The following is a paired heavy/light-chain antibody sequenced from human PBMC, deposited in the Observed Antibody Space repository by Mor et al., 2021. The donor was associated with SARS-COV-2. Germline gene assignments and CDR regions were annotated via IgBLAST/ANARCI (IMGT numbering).Heavy chain of an antibody. CDR2: IFYTGTT. Sequence: QLQLQESGPGLVKPSETLSLTCTVSGGSIRSSDYYWGWIRQPPGKGLEWIGNIFYTGTTYYSPSLKSRVTISVDTSENQVSLRLTSVTAADTAVYYCARAGYCSGGSCRVFDLWGQGSLVTVSS. V-gene: IGHV4-39*01. D-gene: IGHD2-15*01. CDR3: ARAGYCSGGSCRVFDL. J-gene: IGHJ4*02. CDR1: GGSIRSSDYY.
Light chain of an antibody. CDR1: QSISTW. Sequence: DIQMTQSPSTLSASVGDRVSITCRASQSISTWLAWYQQKPGEAPKLLIYKASTLESGVPSRFSGSGSGTEFTLTISSLQPDDFATYYCQRYNNYPWSFGQGTKVDIK. CDR2: KAS. CDR3: QRYNNYPWS. J-gene: IGKJ1*01. V-gene: IGKV1-5*03.